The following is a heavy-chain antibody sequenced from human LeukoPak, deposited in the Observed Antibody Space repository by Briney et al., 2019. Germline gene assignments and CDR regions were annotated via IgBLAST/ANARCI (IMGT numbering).Heavy chain of an antibody. CDR3: ARDRRDTHIDI. Sequence: TGGSLRLSCAASGFTFSSYAMSWVRQAPGKGLKWVSTINDNGDGTYYADSVKGRFTISRDNSYNTVSLQMNSLRDEDTGVYYCARDRRDTHIDIWGQGTMVTVSS. D-gene: IGHD5-18*01. CDR1: GFTFSSYA. V-gene: IGHV3-23*01. CDR2: INDNGDGT. J-gene: IGHJ3*02.